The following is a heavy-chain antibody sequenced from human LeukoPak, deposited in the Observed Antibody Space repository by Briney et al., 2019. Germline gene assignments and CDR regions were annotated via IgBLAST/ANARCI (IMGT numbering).Heavy chain of an antibody. CDR2: IYYSGTI. CDR3: VGEKSFFGEGS. D-gene: IGHD3-10*01. V-gene: IGHV4-59*01. CDR1: GGSFSGYY. Sequence: SETLSLTCAVYGGSFSGYYWSWIRQPPGKGLEWIGHIYYSGTINYNPSLKSRVTISVDTSKNQFSLKLSSVTAADTAIYYCVGEKSFFGEGSWGQGTLVTVSS. J-gene: IGHJ3*01.